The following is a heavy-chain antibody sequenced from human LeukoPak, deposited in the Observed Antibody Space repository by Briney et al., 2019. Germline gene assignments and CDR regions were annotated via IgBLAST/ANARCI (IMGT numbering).Heavy chain of an antibody. D-gene: IGHD3-10*01. Sequence: PGESLQISCKGSGYSFTNYWIGWVRQMPGKGLEWMGIIHPDDSDTRYSPSFQGQATISADKSIATAYLQWSSLTASDTAIYYCARREDSGNFLIDYWGQGTLVTVSS. J-gene: IGHJ4*02. V-gene: IGHV5-51*01. CDR2: IHPDDSDT. CDR1: GYSFTNYW. CDR3: ARREDSGNFLIDY.